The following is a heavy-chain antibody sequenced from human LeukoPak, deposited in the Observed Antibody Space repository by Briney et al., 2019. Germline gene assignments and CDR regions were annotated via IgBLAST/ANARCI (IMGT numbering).Heavy chain of an antibody. CDR3: ARQKGGYYDSSGYYFDY. V-gene: IGHV3-21*01. CDR2: ISSSSSYI. Sequence: PGGSLRLSCTASGFTFSGYSMNWVRQAPGKGLEWVSSISSSSSYIYHADSVKGRFTISRDNAKNSLYLQMNSLRAEDTAVYYCARQKGGYYDSSGYYFDYWGQGTLVTVSS. CDR1: GFTFSGYS. D-gene: IGHD3-22*01. J-gene: IGHJ4*02.